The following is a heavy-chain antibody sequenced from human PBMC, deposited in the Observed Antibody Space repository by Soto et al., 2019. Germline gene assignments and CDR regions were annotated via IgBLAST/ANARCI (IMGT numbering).Heavy chain of an antibody. V-gene: IGHV4-4*07. Sequence: QVQLQESGPGLVKPSETLSLTCTVSGGSINSYFWSWIRQPAGRGLEWIGHIHSSGSTNYNPSLRSRVAMSVDTSNNQFSLELASVTAADTAVYYCARDLLQMGTTRYQFDYWGQGTLVTVSS. J-gene: IGHJ4*02. CDR1: GGSINSYF. D-gene: IGHD3-9*01. CDR2: IHSSGST. CDR3: ARDLLQMGTTRYQFDY.